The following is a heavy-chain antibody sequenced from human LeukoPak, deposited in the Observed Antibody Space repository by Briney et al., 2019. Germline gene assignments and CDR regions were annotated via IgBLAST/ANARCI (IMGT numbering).Heavy chain of an antibody. J-gene: IGHJ4*02. CDR2: ISAYNGNT. Sequence: ASVKVSCKASGYTFTSYGISWVRRAPGQGLGWMGWISAYNGNTNYAQKLQGRVTMTTDTSTSTAYMELRSLRSDDTAVYYCARVNPYDILTGYYTDYWGQGTLVTVSS. V-gene: IGHV1-18*01. D-gene: IGHD3-9*01. CDR3: ARVNPYDILTGYYTDY. CDR1: GYTFTSYG.